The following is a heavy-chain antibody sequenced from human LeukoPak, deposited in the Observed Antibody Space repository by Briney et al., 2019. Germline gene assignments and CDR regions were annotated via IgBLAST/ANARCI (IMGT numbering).Heavy chain of an antibody. D-gene: IGHD1-26*01. CDR2: IYHNGNT. CDR1: GGSISCRDYC. CDR3: ARDIVGTTAGGDYYGIDV. V-gene: IGHV4-30-4*01. J-gene: IGHJ6*02. Sequence: SETLSLTCTVSGGSISCRDYCWNWIRQPPGKGLEWIGSIYHNGNTFYKASLKSRASISLDTSKHQFSLKLTSVTAADTAVYYCARDIVGTTAGGDYYGIDVWGQGTTVTVSS.